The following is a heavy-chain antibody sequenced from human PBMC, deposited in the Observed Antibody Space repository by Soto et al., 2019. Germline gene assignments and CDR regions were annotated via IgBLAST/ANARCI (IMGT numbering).Heavy chain of an antibody. CDR3: TIEKAVGGNRLDN. CDR1: GFTFTNYP. Sequence: QVQLVESGGGVVQPGRSLRLSCAASGFTFTNYPMHWVRQAPGKGLEWVAVVSHDGINTYYADSVKDRVTISRDNSKNAFYEQINWVRTDDDAVFYCTIEKAVGGNRLDNRGQGTLVTVSS. V-gene: IGHV3-30-3*01. CDR2: VSHDGINT. J-gene: IGHJ4*02. D-gene: IGHD1-1*01.